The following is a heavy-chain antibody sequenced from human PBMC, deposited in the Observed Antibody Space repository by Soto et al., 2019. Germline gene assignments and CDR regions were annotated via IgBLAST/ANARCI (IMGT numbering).Heavy chain of an antibody. D-gene: IGHD2-21*02. V-gene: IGHV1-2*02. Sequence: QVQLVQSGAEVKKPGASVKVSCKASGYTFSGHYMHWVRQAPGQGLEWMGWVNPNTGGTKYAQKFQGTLTMTRDTSITTAFVELSRLRSDDTAVYYCARQLAYCAGDCYTEPIDYWGQGTLVTVSS. J-gene: IGHJ4*02. CDR1: GYTFSGHY. CDR3: ARQLAYCAGDCYTEPIDY. CDR2: VNPNTGGT.